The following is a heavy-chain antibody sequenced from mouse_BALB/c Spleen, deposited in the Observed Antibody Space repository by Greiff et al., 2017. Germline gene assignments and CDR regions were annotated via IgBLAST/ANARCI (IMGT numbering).Heavy chain of an antibody. CDR2: ISYDGSN. CDR3: ARDQDSFAY. D-gene: IGHD3-2*02. CDR1: GYSITSGYY. V-gene: IGHV3-6*02. J-gene: IGHJ3*01. Sequence: ESGPGLVKPSQSLSLTCSVTGYSITSGYYWNWIRQFPGNKLEWMGYISYDGSNNYNPSLKNRISITRDTSKNQFFLKLNSVTTEDTATYYCARDQDSFAYWGQGTLVTVSA.